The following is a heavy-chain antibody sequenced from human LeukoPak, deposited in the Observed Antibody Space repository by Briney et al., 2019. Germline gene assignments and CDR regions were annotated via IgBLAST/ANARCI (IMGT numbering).Heavy chain of an antibody. J-gene: IGHJ6*02. CDR3: AKGLHGGVGYGVDV. CDR1: GFTFSNFA. V-gene: IGHV3-23*01. D-gene: IGHD3-16*01. Sequence: GGSLRLSCAASGFTFSNFAMNWVRQAPGKGLEWVSTISGSGGITYYADSVKGRFTISRDNSKNTLYLQMNSLRAEDTAVYYCAKGLHGGVGYGVDVWGQGTTVSVSS. CDR2: ISGSGGIT.